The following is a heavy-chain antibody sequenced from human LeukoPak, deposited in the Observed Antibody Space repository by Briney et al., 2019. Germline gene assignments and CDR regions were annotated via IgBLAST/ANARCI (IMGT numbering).Heavy chain of an antibody. CDR1: GGSISSYY. D-gene: IGHD1-26*01. V-gene: IGHV4-59*01. CDR2: IYYSGST. J-gene: IGHJ6*03. CDR3: ASSELTYYYYYMDV. Sequence: SETLSLTCTVSGGSISSYYWSWVRQPPGKGLEWVGYIYYSGSTNYNPSLKSRVTISVDTSKNQFSLKLSSVTAADTAVYYCASSELTYYYYYMDVWGKGTTVTVSS.